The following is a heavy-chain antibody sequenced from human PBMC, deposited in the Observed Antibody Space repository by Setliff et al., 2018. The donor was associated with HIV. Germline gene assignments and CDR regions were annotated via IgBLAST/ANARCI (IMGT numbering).Heavy chain of an antibody. CDR1: GFTFNHYW. D-gene: IGHD3-9*01. J-gene: IGHJ5*01. V-gene: IGHV3-7*01. CDR3: ARDHRHDILTDDS. Sequence: GESLKISCVASGFTFNHYWMSWVRHVPGKGLQWVADTKEDGSEKYYVDSVKGRFTISRDNAKRSLYLQMNSLRAEDTAIYYCARDHRHDILTDDSWGQGTLVTVSS. CDR2: TKEDGSEK.